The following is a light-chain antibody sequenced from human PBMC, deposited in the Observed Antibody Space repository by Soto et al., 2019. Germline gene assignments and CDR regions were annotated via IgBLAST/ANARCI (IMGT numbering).Light chain of an antibody. CDR2: DAS. CDR1: QNIDTY. J-gene: IGKJ4*01. Sequence: EVVLTQSPATLSSSPGESVTLSCRASQNIDTYLAWYQQRPGQAPRLHIYDASYRAVGIPSRFSGSGSGTDFTLTISSLEPADFAIYHCQQRRNWPLTFGGGTKVEI. CDR3: QQRRNWPLT. V-gene: IGKV3-11*01.